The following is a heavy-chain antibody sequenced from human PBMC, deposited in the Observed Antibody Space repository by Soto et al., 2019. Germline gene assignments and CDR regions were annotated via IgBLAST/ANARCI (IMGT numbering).Heavy chain of an antibody. J-gene: IGHJ5*02. Sequence: QVQLQESGPGLVRPSETLSLTCTVSGGSVSSGDYYWTWIRQPPGKVLEWIGYVYYGGSTNYNPSLKIRVSISVETATNQFSLRLSSVTAADTAVYYCARIPVDTYMIYWFDPWGQGILVTVSS. D-gene: IGHD5-18*01. V-gene: IGHV4-61*08. CDR2: VYYGGST. CDR3: ARIPVDTYMIYWFDP. CDR1: GGSVSSGDYY.